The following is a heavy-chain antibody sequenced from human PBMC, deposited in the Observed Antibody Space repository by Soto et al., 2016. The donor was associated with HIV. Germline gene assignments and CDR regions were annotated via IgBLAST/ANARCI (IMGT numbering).Heavy chain of an antibody. Sequence: QVHLVQSGAEVKKPRSSVKVSCKASGGTFSTYGISWVRQAPGQGLEWMGGIIPIVGIVNYAQKFQGRVTITADKSTTTAYMEVRSLRSEDTAIYYCARDPANAYDSSGPRDSYYYYMDVWAMGPRSPSP. D-gene: IGHD3-22*01. CDR2: IIPIVGIV. CDR1: GGTFSTYG. V-gene: IGHV1-69*10. J-gene: IGHJ6*03. CDR3: ARDPANAYDSSGPRDSYYYYMDV.